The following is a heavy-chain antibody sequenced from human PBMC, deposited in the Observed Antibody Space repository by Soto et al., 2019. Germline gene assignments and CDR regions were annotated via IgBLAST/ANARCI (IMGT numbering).Heavy chain of an antibody. Sequence: PSETLSLTCAVSGGSIGCAVYSWSWIRHPPGGGLDWIGYIYESGTILYNPSLKTRLTISLNWSDKQFSLTLNSVTAADTAVYYCARAQFYSGSGNYHNLMFDPWGQATQVTVSS. V-gene: IGHV4-30-2*01. CDR2: IYESGTI. CDR3: ARAQFYSGSGNYHNLMFDP. CDR1: GGSIGCAVYS. J-gene: IGHJ5*02. D-gene: IGHD3-10*01.